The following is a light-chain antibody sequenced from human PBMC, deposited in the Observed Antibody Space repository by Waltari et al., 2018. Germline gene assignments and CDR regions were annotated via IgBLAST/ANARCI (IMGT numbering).Light chain of an antibody. Sequence: EIVLTQSPPTLSVSPGERATLSCRASESVFGYLAWYPQKPGQAPRLLIFDTFKRATGIPARFSGSGYGTDFTLTINSLETEDFALYYCQQRSIWPLTFGGGTKVDVK. CDR2: DTF. J-gene: IGKJ4*01. CDR1: ESVFGY. CDR3: QQRSIWPLT. V-gene: IGKV3-11*01.